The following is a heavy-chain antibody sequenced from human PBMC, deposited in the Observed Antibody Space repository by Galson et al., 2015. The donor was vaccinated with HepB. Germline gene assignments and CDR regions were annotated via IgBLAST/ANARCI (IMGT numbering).Heavy chain of an antibody. D-gene: IGHD6-19*01. CDR3: ARDISAWYFDY. J-gene: IGHJ4*02. CDR2: IDWDDDK. CDR1: GFSLSTRGMR. V-gene: IGHV2-70*04. Sequence: PALVKPTQTLTLTCTFSGFSLSTRGMRVSWIRQPPGKALEWLARIDWDDDKFYSTSLKTRLTISKDTSKNQVVLTMTDMDPVDTATFYCARDISAWYFDYWGQGTLVIVSS.